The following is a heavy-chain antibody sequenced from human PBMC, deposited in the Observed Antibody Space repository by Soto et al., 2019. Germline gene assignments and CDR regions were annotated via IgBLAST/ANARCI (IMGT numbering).Heavy chain of an antibody. J-gene: IGHJ4*01. Sequence: PGGSLRLSCAASGFTFSNYAMSWIRQAPGKGLEWVSTIRETGNTYYADSVRGRFATSRDNSENTLYLQMSSLRAEDTAVYYCGFLQVAAIPAIYTRAQRTVVPISS. CDR2: IRETGNT. V-gene: IGHV3-23*01. D-gene: IGHD2-15*01. CDR1: GFTFSNYA. CDR3: GFLQVAAIPAIYT.